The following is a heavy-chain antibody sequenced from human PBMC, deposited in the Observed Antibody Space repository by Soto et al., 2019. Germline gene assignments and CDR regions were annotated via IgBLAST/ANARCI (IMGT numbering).Heavy chain of an antibody. V-gene: IGHV3-23*01. CDR1: GFAFSTYA. CDR2: IGGNTGNT. D-gene: IGHD3-3*01. Sequence: GGSLRLSCAASGFAFSTYAMNWVRQAPGKGLEWVSGIGGNTGNTYYAASVKGRFTISRDISKSTLYLQMNSLRAEDTAIYYCAKSLTPPRITIFGVVPTSPDYWGQGTLVTVSS. CDR3: AKSLTPPRITIFGVVPTSPDY. J-gene: IGHJ4*02.